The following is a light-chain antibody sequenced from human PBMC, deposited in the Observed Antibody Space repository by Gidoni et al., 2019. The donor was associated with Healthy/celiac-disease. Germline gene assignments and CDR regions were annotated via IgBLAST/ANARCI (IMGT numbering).Light chain of an antibody. Sequence: ELVLTQSPGTLSLSPGERATLSCRASQSVSSSYFAWYQQKPGQAPRLLIYGASSRATGIPDRFSGSGSGTDFTLTISRLEPEDFAVYYCQQYGSSPGLTFGGGTKVEIK. CDR3: QQYGSSPGLT. V-gene: IGKV3-20*01. J-gene: IGKJ4*01. CDR1: QSVSSSY. CDR2: GAS.